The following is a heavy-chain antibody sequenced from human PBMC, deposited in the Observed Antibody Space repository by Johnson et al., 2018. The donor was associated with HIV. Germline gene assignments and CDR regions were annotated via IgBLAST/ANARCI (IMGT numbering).Heavy chain of an antibody. CDR1: GFTFSSYA. CDR3: AKVRSSTWYDAFDI. Sequence: QVQLVESGGGVVQPGGSLRLSCAASGFTFSSYAMHWVRQAPGKGLEWVTLISYDGSNKYYADSVKGRFTISRDNSKNTLYLQMNSLRAEDTAVYYCAKVRSSTWYDAFDIWGQGTMVT. D-gene: IGHD6-13*01. CDR2: ISYDGSNK. J-gene: IGHJ3*02. V-gene: IGHV3-30-3*01.